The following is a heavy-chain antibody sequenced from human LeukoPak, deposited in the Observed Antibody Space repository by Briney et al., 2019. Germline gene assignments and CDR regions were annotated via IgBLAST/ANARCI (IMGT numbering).Heavy chain of an antibody. CDR1: GFTFSSHA. D-gene: IGHD3-10*01. J-gene: IGHJ3*02. V-gene: IGHV3-48*04. CDR2: ISSSGSTI. Sequence: HTGGSLRLSCAASGFTFSSHAMNWVRQAPGKGLEWVSYISSSGSTIYYADSVKGRFTISRDNAKNSLYLQMNSLRAEDTAVYYCATKDRQITYAFDIWGQGTMVTVSS. CDR3: ATKDRQITYAFDI.